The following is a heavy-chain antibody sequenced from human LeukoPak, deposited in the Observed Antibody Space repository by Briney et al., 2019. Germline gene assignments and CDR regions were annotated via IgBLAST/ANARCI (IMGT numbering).Heavy chain of an antibody. D-gene: IGHD3-16*02. CDR1: GFTFSDYY. J-gene: IGHJ4*02. CDR2: ISSSGSTV. Sequence: GGSLRLSCAASGFTFSDYYMSWIRQAPGKGLEWVSYISSSGSTVYYADSVKGRFTISRDNAKNSLYLQMNSLRAEDTAVYYCARDGDYVWGSYRYCDYWGQGTLVTVSS. CDR3: ARDGDYVWGSYRYCDY. V-gene: IGHV3-11*04.